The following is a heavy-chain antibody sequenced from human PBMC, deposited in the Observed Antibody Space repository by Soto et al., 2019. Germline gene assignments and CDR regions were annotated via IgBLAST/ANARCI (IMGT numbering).Heavy chain of an antibody. CDR2: INWNSGAI. J-gene: IGHJ4*02. Sequence: HPGGSLRLSCAASGFTFDDYPMHWVRQAPGKGLEWVSGINWNSGAIAYAESVKGRFIISRDNAKNSLYLQMNSLRTDDTALYYCVKDIEENYQAGYFDYWGQGTLVTVSS. D-gene: IGHD3-10*01. CDR1: GFTFDDYP. CDR3: VKDIEENYQAGYFDY. V-gene: IGHV3-9*01.